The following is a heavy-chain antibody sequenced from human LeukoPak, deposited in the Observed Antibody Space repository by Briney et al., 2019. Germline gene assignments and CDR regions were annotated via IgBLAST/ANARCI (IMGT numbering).Heavy chain of an antibody. V-gene: IGHV6-1*01. CDR2: TYYRSKWYN. CDR3: ARVTVYAIGSSYYYGMDV. J-gene: IGHJ6*02. D-gene: IGHD2-8*01. Sequence: SQTLSLTCAISGDSVSSNSAAWNWIRQSPSRGLEWLGRTYYRSKWYNDYAVSVKSRITINPDTSKNQFSLQLNSVTPEDTAVYYCARVTVYAIGSSYYYGMDVWGQGTTVTVSS. CDR1: GDSVSSNSAA.